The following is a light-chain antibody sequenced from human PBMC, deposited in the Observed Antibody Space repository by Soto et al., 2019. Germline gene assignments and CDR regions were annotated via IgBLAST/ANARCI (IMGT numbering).Light chain of an antibody. J-gene: IGKJ5*01. CDR1: QSVSSN. Sequence: EIVVTKSPATLSVSPGERATLSCRASQSVSSNLAWYQEKPGQAPRLLSYGASNRATGIPARFSGSGSGTDFTLTISSLEPEDFAVYYCQQRSNWPPIPFGQGTRLEI. CDR3: QQRSNWPPIP. CDR2: GAS. V-gene: IGKV3-11*01.